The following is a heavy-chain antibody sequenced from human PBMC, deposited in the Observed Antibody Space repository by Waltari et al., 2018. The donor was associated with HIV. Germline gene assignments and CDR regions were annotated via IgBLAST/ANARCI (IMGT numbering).Heavy chain of an antibody. D-gene: IGHD5-12*01. Sequence: EVQLVESGGGLVQPGGSLRLSCAASGFTLSSFWMSWVSQAPGGGLGWVTNIKQDGSEKYYVDSVKGRFTISRDNAKNSLYLQMNSLRAEDTAVYYCAVRSPARRLNWYDPWGQGTLVTVSS. V-gene: IGHV3-7*01. CDR2: IKQDGSEK. J-gene: IGHJ5*02. CDR1: GFTLSSFW. CDR3: AVRSPARRLNWYDP.